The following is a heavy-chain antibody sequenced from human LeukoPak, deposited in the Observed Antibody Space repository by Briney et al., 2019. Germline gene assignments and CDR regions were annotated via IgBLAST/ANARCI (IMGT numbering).Heavy chain of an antibody. Sequence: PGGSLRLSCAASGFTFDDYAMHWVRQAPGKGLEWVSGISWNSGSIGYADSVKGRFTISRDNAKNSLYLQMNSLRAEDTALYYCAKDIYLRWLQSEGLPGFDYWGQGILVTVSS. CDR1: GFTFDDYA. V-gene: IGHV3-9*01. J-gene: IGHJ4*02. CDR3: AKDIYLRWLQSEGLPGFDY. D-gene: IGHD5-24*01. CDR2: ISWNSGSI.